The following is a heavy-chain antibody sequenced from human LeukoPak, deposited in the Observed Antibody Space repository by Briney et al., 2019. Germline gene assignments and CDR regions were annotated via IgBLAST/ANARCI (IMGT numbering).Heavy chain of an antibody. Sequence: GASVKVSCKASGYTFTSYYMHWVRQAPGQGLEWMGIINPSGGSTSYAQKFQGRVTMTRDTSTSTVYMELSSLRSEDTAVYYCASEPSVVAATAPVGCWGQGTLVTVPS. J-gene: IGHJ4*02. CDR3: ASEPSVVAATAPVGC. D-gene: IGHD2-15*01. V-gene: IGHV1-46*01. CDR2: INPSGGST. CDR1: GYTFTSYY.